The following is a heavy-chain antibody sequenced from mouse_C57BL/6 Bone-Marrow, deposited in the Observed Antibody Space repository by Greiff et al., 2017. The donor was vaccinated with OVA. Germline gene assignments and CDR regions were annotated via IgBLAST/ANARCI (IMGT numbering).Heavy chain of an antibody. CDR1: GFTFSNYW. V-gene: IGHV6-3*01. D-gene: IGHD4-1*01. CDR3: TLGGSY. J-gene: IGHJ3*01. Sequence: EVKLMESGGGLVQPGGSMKLSCVASGFTFSNYWMNWVRQSPEQGLEWVAQIRLKSDNYATHYAESVKGRFTISSDDSKNSDYLQMNNLKAEDTGIYYCTLGGSYWGQGTLVTVSA. CDR2: IRLKSDNYAT.